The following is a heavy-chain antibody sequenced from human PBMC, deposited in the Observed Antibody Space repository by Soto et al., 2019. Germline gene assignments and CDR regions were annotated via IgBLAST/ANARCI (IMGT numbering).Heavy chain of an antibody. Sequence: QVQLQESGPGLVKPSQTLSLICTVSGGSISRGTYYWSWIRHYPGQGLEWIGYNHYTGSTYYNPSLETRVSISKDTSKNHVSLSLTSATAADTAVYYCARDSGVERTELGAFDVWGQGTMVTVSS. CDR2: NHYTGST. D-gene: IGHD1-1*01. J-gene: IGHJ3*01. CDR1: GGSISRGTYY. CDR3: ARDSGVERTELGAFDV. V-gene: IGHV4-31*03.